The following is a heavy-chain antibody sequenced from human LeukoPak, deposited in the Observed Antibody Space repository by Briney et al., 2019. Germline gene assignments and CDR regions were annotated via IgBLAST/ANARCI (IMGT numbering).Heavy chain of an antibody. V-gene: IGHV4-30-2*01. J-gene: IGHJ5*02. Sequence: SQTLSLTCAVSGGSISSGGYSWSWIRQPPGKGLEWIGYIYHSGSTYYNPSLKSRVTISVDRSKNQFSLKLSSVTAADTAVYYCARVVVAATRRGFDWFDPWGQGTLVIVSS. CDR3: ARVVVAATRRGFDWFDP. CDR2: IYHSGST. D-gene: IGHD2-15*01. CDR1: GGSISSGGYS.